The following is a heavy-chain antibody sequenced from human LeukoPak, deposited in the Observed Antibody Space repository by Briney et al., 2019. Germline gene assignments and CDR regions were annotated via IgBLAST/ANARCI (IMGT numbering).Heavy chain of an antibody. CDR1: GFIFSSYS. D-gene: IGHD3-10*01. Sequence: PGGSLRLSCAASGFIFSSYSMNWVRQAPGKGLEWVSSISSSSSYIYYADSVKGRFTISRDNAKNSLYLQMNSLRAEDTAVYYCARDSILWFGELPSDYWGQGTLVTVSS. CDR3: ARDSILWFGELPSDY. CDR2: ISSSSSYI. V-gene: IGHV3-21*01. J-gene: IGHJ4*02.